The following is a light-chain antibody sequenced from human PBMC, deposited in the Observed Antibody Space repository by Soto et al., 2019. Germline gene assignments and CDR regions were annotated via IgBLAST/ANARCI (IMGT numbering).Light chain of an antibody. CDR2: GAS. CDR1: QSVSNKY. V-gene: IGKV3-20*01. J-gene: IGKJ1*01. Sequence: EIVLTQSPGTLSLSPGERATLSCRASQSVSNKYLAWYQQKPGQAPRLLIYGASSRATGIPDRFSGSGSGTDFTLTISRLEPEDFAVYYCQQYGSSPWTFGHGTKVEI. CDR3: QQYGSSPWT.